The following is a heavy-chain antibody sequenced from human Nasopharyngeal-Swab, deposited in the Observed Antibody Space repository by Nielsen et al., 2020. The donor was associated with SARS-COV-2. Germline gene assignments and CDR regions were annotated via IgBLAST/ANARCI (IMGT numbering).Heavy chain of an antibody. V-gene: IGHV3-74*03. CDR1: GFSFSSYW. J-gene: IGHJ5*01. CDR2: IYGDGTTT. Sequence: GESLKISCAASGFSFSSYWMHWVRQVPGKGLVWVSCIYGDGTTTKYADSVKGRFTISRDNAKNALYLQMDSLRAEDSALYYCAREERVKRFDSWGQGTLVTVSS. D-gene: IGHD3-10*01. CDR3: AREERVKRFDS.